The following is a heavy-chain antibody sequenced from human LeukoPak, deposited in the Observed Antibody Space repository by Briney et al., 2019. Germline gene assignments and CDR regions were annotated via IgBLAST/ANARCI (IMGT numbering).Heavy chain of an antibody. CDR3: ARDLQARGL. Sequence: PGESLRLSCASSGFTFSTYWMHWVRQAPGKGLVWVSRINSDGYSASYADSVKGRFTISRDNAKNTLYLQMNSLRAEDTAVYYCARDLQARGLWGQGTLVTVSS. J-gene: IGHJ4*02. D-gene: IGHD3-10*01. CDR2: INSDGYSA. CDR1: GFTFSTYW. V-gene: IGHV3-74*01.